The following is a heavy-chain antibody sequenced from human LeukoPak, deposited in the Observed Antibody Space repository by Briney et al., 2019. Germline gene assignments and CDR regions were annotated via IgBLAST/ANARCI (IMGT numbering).Heavy chain of an antibody. CDR3: ARDRGYSNYVWFDH. CDR1: GGTFSSYA. Sequence: ASVKVSCKASGGTFSSYAISWVRQAPGQGLEWMGGIIPIFGTANYAQKFQGRVTITTDESTSTAYMELSSLRSEDTAVYYCARDRGYSNYVWFDHWGQGTLVTVSS. J-gene: IGHJ5*02. V-gene: IGHV1-69*05. D-gene: IGHD4-11*01. CDR2: IIPIFGTA.